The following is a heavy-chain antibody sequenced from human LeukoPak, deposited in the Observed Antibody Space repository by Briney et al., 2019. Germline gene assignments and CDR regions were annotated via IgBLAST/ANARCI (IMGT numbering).Heavy chain of an antibody. CDR1: GFTFSSYA. D-gene: IGHD6-13*01. CDR2: ISGSGGST. CDR3: AKARDGYSSSWYVGFDY. J-gene: IGHJ4*02. Sequence: GGSLRLSCAASGFTFSSYAMSWVRQAPGKGLEWVSAISGSGGSTYYADSVKGRFTISRDNSKNTLYLQMNSLRAEDTAVYYCAKARDGYSSSWYVGFDYWGQGTLVTVSS. V-gene: IGHV3-23*01.